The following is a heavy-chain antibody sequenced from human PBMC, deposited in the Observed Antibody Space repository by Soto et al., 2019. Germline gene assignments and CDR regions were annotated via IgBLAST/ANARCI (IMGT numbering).Heavy chain of an antibody. CDR3: ARNEGGMEARALEY. Sequence: QVQLVQSGGEVRKPGASVEVSCKASGYMFTTYGISWVRQAPGQGLEWVAWISAYNGAKKYAQKFQDRVTMTTATSTSTIYLELLNLTSDDPATYDCARNEGGMEARALEYWGQGTLVTVSS. CDR1: GYMFTTYG. J-gene: IGHJ4*02. D-gene: IGHD6-6*01. V-gene: IGHV1-18*04. CDR2: ISAYNGAK.